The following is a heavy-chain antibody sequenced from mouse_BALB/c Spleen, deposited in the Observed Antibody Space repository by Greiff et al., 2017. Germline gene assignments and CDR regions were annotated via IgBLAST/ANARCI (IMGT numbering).Heavy chain of an antibody. CDR2: INPNNGGT. CDR1: GYTFTDYN. Sequence: VQLQQSGPELVKPGASVKIPCKASGYTFTDYNMDWVKQSHGKSLEWIGDINPNNGGTIYNQKFKGKATLTVDKSSSTAYMELRSLTSEDTAVYYCARYYGSSSGYFDYWGQGTTLTVSS. CDR3: ARYYGSSSGYFDY. D-gene: IGHD1-1*01. V-gene: IGHV1-18*01. J-gene: IGHJ2*01.